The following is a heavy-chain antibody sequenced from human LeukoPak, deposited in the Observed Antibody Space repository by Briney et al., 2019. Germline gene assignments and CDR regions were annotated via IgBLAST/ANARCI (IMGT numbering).Heavy chain of an antibody. CDR2: INTGNGNT. J-gene: IGHJ4*02. V-gene: IGHV1-3*04. Sequence: ASVKVSCKASGYTFTSYAMNWVRQAPGQGLEWMGWINTGNGNTKYSQKFEGRVTVTRDTSATAAYMELSSLRSEDTAVYYCARDRAMADYWGQGTLVTVSS. D-gene: IGHD5-18*01. CDR3: ARDRAMADY. CDR1: GYTFTSYA.